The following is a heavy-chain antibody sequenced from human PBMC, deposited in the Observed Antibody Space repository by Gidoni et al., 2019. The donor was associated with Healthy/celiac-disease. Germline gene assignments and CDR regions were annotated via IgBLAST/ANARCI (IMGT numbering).Heavy chain of an antibody. CDR3: TQTGAHSGSYSYYYYGMDV. CDR2: IRSKAYGGTT. D-gene: IGHD3-10*01. CDR1: GFPFGDYA. V-gene: IGHV3-49*03. Sequence: EVQLVESGGGLVQPGRSLRLSCTASGFPFGDYALSWFRQAPGKGLEWVGFIRSKAYGGTTEYAASVKGRFTISRDDSKSIAYLQMNSLKTEDTAVYYCTQTGAHSGSYSYYYYGMDVWGQGTTVTVSS. J-gene: IGHJ6*02.